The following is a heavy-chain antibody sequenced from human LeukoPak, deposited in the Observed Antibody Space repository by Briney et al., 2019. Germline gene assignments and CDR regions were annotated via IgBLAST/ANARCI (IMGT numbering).Heavy chain of an antibody. V-gene: IGHV4-34*01. J-gene: IGHJ4*02. CDR1: GGSFSGYY. CDR2: INHSGSI. Sequence: PSETLSLTCAVYGGSFSGYYWSWIRQPPGKGLEWIGEINHSGSINYNPSLKSRVTISVDTSRNQFSLKLSSVTAADTAVYYCARGLAARGDYWGQGTLVTVSS. CDR3: ARGLAARGDY. D-gene: IGHD6-6*01.